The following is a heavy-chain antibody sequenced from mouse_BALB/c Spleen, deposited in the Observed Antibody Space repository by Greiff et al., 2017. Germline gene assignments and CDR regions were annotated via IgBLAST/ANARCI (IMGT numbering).Heavy chain of an antibody. Sequence: QVQLQQPGADLVKPGASVKLSCKASGYTFTSYWMHWVKQRPGQGLEWIGEINPSNGRTNYNEKFKSKATLTVDKSSSTAYMQLSSLTSEDSAVYYCASITTVVAYVPFDYWGQGTTLTVSS. V-gene: IGHV1S81*02. CDR1: GYTFTSYW. D-gene: IGHD1-1*01. CDR2: INPSNGRT. CDR3: ASITTVVAYVPFDY. J-gene: IGHJ2*01.